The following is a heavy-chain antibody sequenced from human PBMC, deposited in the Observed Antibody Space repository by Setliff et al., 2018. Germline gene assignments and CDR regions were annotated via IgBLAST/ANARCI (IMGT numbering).Heavy chain of an antibody. CDR1: GGSISSSSHY. D-gene: IGHD2-15*01. J-gene: IGHJ3*02. CDR2: IYYTGST. V-gene: IGHV4-39*07. Sequence: PSETLSLTCTVSGGSISSSSHYWGWIRQPPGKGLEWIGSIYYTGSTYYNPSLKSRVTMSVDTSKRQFSLKLSSVTAADTAVYYCARDTRVRDSSSVPSDTFDIWGRGTMVTVSS. CDR3: ARDTRVRDSSSVPSDTFDI.